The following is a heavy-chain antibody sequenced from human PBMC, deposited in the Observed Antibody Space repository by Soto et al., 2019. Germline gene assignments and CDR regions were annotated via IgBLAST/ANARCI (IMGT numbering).Heavy chain of an antibody. D-gene: IGHD3-22*01. Sequence: EVQLVESGGGLVQPGGSLRLSCAASGFTFSSYSMNWVRQAPGKGLEWVSHISSSSSTIYYADSVKGRFTISRDNAKNSLYLQMNSLRDEDTAVYYCARGLYYYDSSGYWGYWGQGTLVTVSS. V-gene: IGHV3-48*02. CDR1: GFTFSSYS. J-gene: IGHJ4*02. CDR3: ARGLYYYDSSGYWGY. CDR2: ISSSSSTI.